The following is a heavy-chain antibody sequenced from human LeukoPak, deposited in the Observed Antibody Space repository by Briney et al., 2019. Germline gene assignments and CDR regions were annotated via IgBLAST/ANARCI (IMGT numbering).Heavy chain of an antibody. V-gene: IGHV3-23*01. D-gene: IGHD2-2*01. CDR2: ITSGGRST. J-gene: IGHJ4*02. CDR1: GFPFSTYA. Sequence: GGSLRLSCAASGFPFSTYAMSWVRQAPGKGLEWVSTITSGGRSTYYADSVKGRFTISRDNTDNTLFLQMNGLRAEDTAVFYCTRDHPDCRGATCLLFDSWGQGTLVTVPS. CDR3: TRDHPDCRGATCLLFDS.